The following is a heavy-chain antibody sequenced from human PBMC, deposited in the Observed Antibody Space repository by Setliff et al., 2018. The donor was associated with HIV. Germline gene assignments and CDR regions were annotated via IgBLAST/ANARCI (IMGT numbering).Heavy chain of an antibody. J-gene: IGHJ4*02. Sequence: SETLSLTCAVSGGSISSSSYYWGWIRQPPGKGLEWIGSIYYSGSTYYNPSLKSRVTISVDTSKNQFSLKLSSVTAADTAVYYCARGDSRYFDYWGQGTLVTVSS. CDR1: GGSISSSSYY. CDR3: ARGDSRYFDY. CDR2: IYYSGST. D-gene: IGHD2-21*02. V-gene: IGHV4-39*07.